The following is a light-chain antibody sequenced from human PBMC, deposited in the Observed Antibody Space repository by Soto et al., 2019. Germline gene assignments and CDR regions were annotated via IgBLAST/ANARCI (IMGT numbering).Light chain of an antibody. CDR2: EDN. CDR3: QSYDATNQV. V-gene: IGLV6-57*01. CDR1: SGSIASNY. J-gene: IGLJ2*01. Sequence: NFMLTQPHCVSESPGKTVIISCSRSSGSIASNYVQWYQQRPGSSPTTVIYEDNQRPSGVPDRFSGSIDSSSNSASLTISGLETEDEADYYCQSYDATNQVFGGGTKLTVI.